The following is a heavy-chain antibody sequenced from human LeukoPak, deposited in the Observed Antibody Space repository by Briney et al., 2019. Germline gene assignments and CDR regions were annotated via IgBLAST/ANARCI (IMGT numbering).Heavy chain of an antibody. CDR2: INTNTGNP. CDR1: GYTFTSYA. CDR3: ARLQDSSGWYGDY. J-gene: IGHJ4*02. V-gene: IGHV7-4-1*02. D-gene: IGHD6-19*01. Sequence: GASVKVSCKAFGYTFTSYAMNWVRQAPGQGLEGMGWINTNTGNPTYAQGFTGRFVFSLDTSVSTAYLQISSLKAEDTAVYYCARLQDSSGWYGDYWGQGTLVTVSS.